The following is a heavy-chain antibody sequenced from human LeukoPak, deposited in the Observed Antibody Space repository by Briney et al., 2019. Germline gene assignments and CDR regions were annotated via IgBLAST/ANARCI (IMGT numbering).Heavy chain of an antibody. CDR2: IWYDGSNK. D-gene: IGHD2-2*01. J-gene: IGHJ5*02. CDR1: AFTFSSFG. V-gene: IGHV3-33*01. CDR3: ARDIVVVPAAKSWFDP. Sequence: PARSLTLSCAGSAFTFSSFGMHWVRQAPGKGREWEAVIWYDGSNKYYADSVKGRFTISRDNSKNTLYLQMNSLRAEDTAVYYCARDIVVVPAAKSWFDPWGQGTLVTVSS.